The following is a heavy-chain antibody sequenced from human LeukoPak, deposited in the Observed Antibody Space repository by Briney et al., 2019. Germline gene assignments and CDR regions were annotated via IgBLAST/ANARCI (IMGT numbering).Heavy chain of an antibody. CDR1: GYTLTELS. CDR2: FDPEDGET. CDR3: AREASSGAYNDY. D-gene: IGHD1-26*01. V-gene: IGHV1-24*01. J-gene: IGHJ4*02. Sequence: ASVKVSCKVSGYTLTELSMHWVRQAPGKGLEWMGGFDPEDGETIYAQKFQGRVTMTTDTSTSTVYMELRSLRSDDTAVYYCAREASSGAYNDYWGQGTLVIVSS.